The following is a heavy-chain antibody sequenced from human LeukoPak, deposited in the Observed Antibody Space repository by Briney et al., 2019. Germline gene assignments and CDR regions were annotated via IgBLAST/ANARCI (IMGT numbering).Heavy chain of an antibody. CDR2: ISSSSSYL. D-gene: IGHD6-13*01. CDR1: GFAFSSYW. CDR3: ARGCAAAHDAFDI. J-gene: IGHJ3*02. V-gene: IGHV3-21*01. Sequence: GGSLRLSCAASGFAFSSYWMSWVRQAPGKGLEWVSSISSSSSYLYYADSVKGRFTISRDNAKNSLYLQMNSLRAEDTAVYYCARGCAAAHDAFDIWGQGTMVTVSS.